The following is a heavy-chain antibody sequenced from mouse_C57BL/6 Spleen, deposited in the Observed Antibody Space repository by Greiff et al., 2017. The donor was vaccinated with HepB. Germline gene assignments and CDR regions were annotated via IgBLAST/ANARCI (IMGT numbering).Heavy chain of an antibody. Sequence: VQLKESGPGLVKPSQSLSLTCSVTGYSITSGYYWNWIRQFPGNKLEWMGYISYDGSNNYNPSLKNRISITRDTSKNQFFLKLNSVTTEDTATYYCARADYYGSEAWFAYWGQGTLVTVSA. CDR2: ISYDGSN. V-gene: IGHV3-6*01. D-gene: IGHD1-1*01. CDR3: ARADYYGSEAWFAY. CDR1: GYSITSGYY. J-gene: IGHJ3*01.